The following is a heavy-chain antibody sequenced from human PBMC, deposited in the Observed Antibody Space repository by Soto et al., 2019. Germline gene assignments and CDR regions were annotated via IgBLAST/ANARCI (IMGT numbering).Heavy chain of an antibody. D-gene: IGHD3-16*01. CDR1: GFTFSSYG. V-gene: IGHV3-33*08. J-gene: IGHJ4*02. Sequence: SYAASGFTFSSYGMHWVRQAPGKGLEWVAVIWYDGSNKYYADSVKGRFTISRDNSKNTLYLQMNSLRAEDTAVYYCARDGGYFDYWGQGTLVTVSS. CDR2: IWYDGSNK. CDR3: ARDGGYFDY.